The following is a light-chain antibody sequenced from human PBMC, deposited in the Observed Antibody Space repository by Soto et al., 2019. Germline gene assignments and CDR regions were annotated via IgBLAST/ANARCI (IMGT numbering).Light chain of an antibody. V-gene: IGLV1-44*01. CDR2: CND. CDR3: AAWDNSLDGPV. J-gene: IGLJ3*02. Sequence: QSVLTQPPSASGTPGQRVTISCSGSSSNIGSNAVNWYQHLPGTAPKLLIYCNDQRPSGVPDRFSGSKSGTSASLAISGLQSEDEADYYGAAWDNSLDGPVFGGGTKVTVL. CDR1: SSNIGSNA.